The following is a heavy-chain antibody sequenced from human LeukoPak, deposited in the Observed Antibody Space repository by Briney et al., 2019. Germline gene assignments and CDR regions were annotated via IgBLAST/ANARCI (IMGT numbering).Heavy chain of an antibody. CDR1: AYTFTICD. D-gene: IGHD5-18*01. Sequence: GASVKVSCKASAYTFTICDIDWARQATGQGLEWMGWMNPNSGNTGYAQKFQGRVTMTRNTSISTAYMELSSLRSEDTAVYYCASLEYSSFSDYWGQGTLVTVSS. CDR3: ASLEYSSFSDY. J-gene: IGHJ4*02. CDR2: MNPNSGNT. V-gene: IGHV1-8*01.